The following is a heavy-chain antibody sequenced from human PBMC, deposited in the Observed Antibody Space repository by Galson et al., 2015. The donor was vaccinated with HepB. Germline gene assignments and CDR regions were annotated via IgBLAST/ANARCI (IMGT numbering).Heavy chain of an antibody. CDR1: GGSIMSTSYF. V-gene: IGHV4-39*02. J-gene: IGHJ4*02. Sequence: SETLSLTCTVSGGSIMSTSYFWGWIRQPPGKGLEWIGTISYTGNTYYNPSLKGRVTISVDTSQNQFSLKLNSVTAADTAVYFCARDRRLYFDTGGLGYWGQGTVVTVSS. CDR3: ARDRRLYFDTGGLGY. D-gene: IGHD2-8*02. CDR2: ISYTGNT.